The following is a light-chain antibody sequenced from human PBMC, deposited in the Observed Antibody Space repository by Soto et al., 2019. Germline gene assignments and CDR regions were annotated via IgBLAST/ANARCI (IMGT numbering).Light chain of an antibody. CDR3: CSYAISTAYL. CDR2: DVN. J-gene: IGLJ1*01. CDR1: TSDVGGYNY. Sequence: QSALTQPPSVSGSPGQAVTISCTGTTSDVGGYNYVSWYQQHPGKAPKLMIYDVNKRPSGVPDRFSGSKSGNTASLTVSGLQAEDEADYFCCSYAISTAYLFRTGTKGTVL. V-gene: IGLV2-11*01.